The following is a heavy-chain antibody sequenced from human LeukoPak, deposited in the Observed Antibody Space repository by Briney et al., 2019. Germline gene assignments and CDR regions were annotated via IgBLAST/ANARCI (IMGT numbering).Heavy chain of an antibody. J-gene: IGHJ4*02. CDR3: ARTIAALVAGFDY. Sequence: GASVKVSCKASGYTFTGYYMHWVRQAPGQGLGWMGWINPNSGGTNYAQKFQGRVTMTRDTSISTAYMELSRLRSDDTAVYYCARTIAALVAGFDYWGQGTLVTVSS. D-gene: IGHD6-6*01. CDR1: GYTFTGYY. V-gene: IGHV1-2*02. CDR2: INPNSGGT.